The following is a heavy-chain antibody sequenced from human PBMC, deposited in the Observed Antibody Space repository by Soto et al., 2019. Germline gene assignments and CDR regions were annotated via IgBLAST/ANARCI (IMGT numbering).Heavy chain of an antibody. J-gene: IGHJ4*02. D-gene: IGHD3-3*01. CDR2: ISGSGGST. CDR3: AKSALFWSGYYADY. V-gene: IGHV3-23*01. Sequence: PGGSLRLSCAASGFTLSSYAMSWVRQAPGKGLEWVSAISGSGGSTYYADSVKGRFTISRDNSKNTLYLQMNSLRAEDTAVYYCAKSALFWSGYYADYWGQGTLVTVSS. CDR1: GFTLSSYA.